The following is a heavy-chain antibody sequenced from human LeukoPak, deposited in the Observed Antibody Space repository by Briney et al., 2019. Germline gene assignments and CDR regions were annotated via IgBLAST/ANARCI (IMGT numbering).Heavy chain of an antibody. D-gene: IGHD3-22*01. J-gene: IGHJ3*02. CDR2: ISSSSSYI. V-gene: IGHV3-21*01. CDR3: ARVRTYYYDSSGDSDAFDI. Sequence: AGGSLRLSCAASGFTFSSYSMNWVRQAPGKGLEWVSSISSSSSYIYYADSVKGRFTISRDNAKNSLYLQMNSLRAEDTAVYYCARVRTYYYDSSGDSDAFDIWGQGTMVTVSS. CDR1: GFTFSSYS.